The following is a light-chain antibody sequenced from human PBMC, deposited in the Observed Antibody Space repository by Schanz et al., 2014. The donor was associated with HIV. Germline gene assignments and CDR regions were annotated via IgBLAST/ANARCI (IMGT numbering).Light chain of an antibody. J-gene: IGKJ1*01. Sequence: DIQMTQSPISLSASVGDTVTITCRPSQNIGSSLNWYQQKPGKAPKLLIYKASILERGVPSRFSGSGSGTDFTLTISSLQPEDFATYYCQQSYSTPWTFGQGTKVEIK. CDR1: QNIGSS. CDR2: KAS. CDR3: QQSYSTPWT. V-gene: IGKV1-39*01.